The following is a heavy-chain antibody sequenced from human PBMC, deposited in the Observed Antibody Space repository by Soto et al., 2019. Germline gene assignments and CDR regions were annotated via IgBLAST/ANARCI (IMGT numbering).Heavy chain of an antibody. J-gene: IGHJ6*03. CDR3: ARKIRRNWKPYYYYYMDV. V-gene: IGHV2-26*01. D-gene: IGHD1-1*01. Sequence: QVTLKESGPVLVKPTETLTLTCTVSGFSLSNARMGVSWIRQPPGKALEWLAHIFSNDEKSYSTSLKSRLTNSKDNPKRQVGLYKPNQEPLDTANKYRARKIRRNWKPYYYYYMDVWGKGTTVTVSS. CDR2: IFSNDEK. CDR1: GFSLSNARMG.